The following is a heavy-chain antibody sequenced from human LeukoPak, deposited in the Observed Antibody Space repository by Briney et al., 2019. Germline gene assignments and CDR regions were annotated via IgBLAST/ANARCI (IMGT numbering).Heavy chain of an antibody. Sequence: SETLSLTCAVYGGSFSGYYWSWIRQPPGKGLEWIGEINHSGSTNYNPSLKSRVTISVDTSKNQFSPKLSSVTAADTAVYYCARVSTLDDILTGYEYYFDYWGQGTLVTVSS. J-gene: IGHJ4*02. CDR3: ARVSTLDDILTGYEYYFDY. CDR2: INHSGST. CDR1: GGSFSGYY. V-gene: IGHV4-34*01. D-gene: IGHD3-9*01.